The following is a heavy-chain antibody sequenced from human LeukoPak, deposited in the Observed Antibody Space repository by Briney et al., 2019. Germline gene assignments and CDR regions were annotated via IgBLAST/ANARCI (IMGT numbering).Heavy chain of an antibody. Sequence: PGGSLRLSCAASEFTFSNYDMHWVRQAAGKGLEWVSTIDTAGNTWYPDSVKGRFTISRENAKRSLNLQMNSLRVGDTAVYYCARDRGRGGVVILNYFDYWGQGTLVTVSS. CDR3: ARDRGRGGVVILNYFDY. D-gene: IGHD3-3*01. J-gene: IGHJ4*02. V-gene: IGHV3-13*01. CDR2: IDTAGNT. CDR1: EFTFSNYD.